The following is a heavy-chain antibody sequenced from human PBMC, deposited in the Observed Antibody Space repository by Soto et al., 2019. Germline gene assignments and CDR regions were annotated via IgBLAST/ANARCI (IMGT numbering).Heavy chain of an antibody. D-gene: IGHD3-9*01. CDR2: IYYSGST. J-gene: IGHJ6*03. CDR1: GGSISSYY. CDR3: AREYYDILTGYPVGYYYYMDV. Sequence: SETLSLTCTVSGGSISSYYWSWIRQPPGKGLEWIGYIYYSGSTNYNPSLESRVTISVDTSKNQFSLKLSSVTAADTAVYYCAREYYDILTGYPVGYYYYMDVWGKGTTVTVSS. V-gene: IGHV4-59*01.